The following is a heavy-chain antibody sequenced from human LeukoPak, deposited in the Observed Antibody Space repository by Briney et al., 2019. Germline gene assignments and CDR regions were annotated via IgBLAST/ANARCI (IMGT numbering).Heavy chain of an antibody. CDR2: IDTNTGNP. Sequence: ASVKVSCKGSGYTITKYAISWVRQAPGQGLEYMGWIDTNTGNPTYAQGFTGRFVFSLDTSVSTAYLQIGSLKAEDSAIYFCANCYDSSGFFAYWGQGTLVTVSS. J-gene: IGHJ4*02. V-gene: IGHV7-4-1*01. CDR3: ANCYDSSGFFAY. D-gene: IGHD3-22*01. CDR1: GYTITKYA.